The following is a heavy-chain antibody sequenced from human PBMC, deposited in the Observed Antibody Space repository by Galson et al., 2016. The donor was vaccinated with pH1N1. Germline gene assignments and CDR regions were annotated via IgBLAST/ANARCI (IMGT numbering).Heavy chain of an antibody. CDR3: ASPAIVRGVVYYHYGMDV. V-gene: IGHV1-69*13. CDR1: GYTFTTYG. Sequence: SVKVSCKASGYTFTTYGISWVRQAPGQGLEWMGGIIPLFRTTNYAQRFHGRVTITADQITSTSYMELSSLRSEDTAIYYCASPAIVRGVVYYHYGMDVWGQGTTVTVSS. D-gene: IGHD3-10*01. J-gene: IGHJ6*02. CDR2: IIPLFRTT.